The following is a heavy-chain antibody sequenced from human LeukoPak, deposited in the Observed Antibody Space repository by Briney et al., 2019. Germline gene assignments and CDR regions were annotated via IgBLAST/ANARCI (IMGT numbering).Heavy chain of an antibody. V-gene: IGHV1-46*01. CDR2: INPSGGST. J-gene: IGHJ4*02. CDR3: ARGTNHYYDSSGYSGNFDY. D-gene: IGHD3-22*01. CDR1: GYTFTSYY. Sequence: ASVKVSCKASGYTFTSYYMHWVRQAPRQGLEWMGIINPSGGSTSYAQKFQGRVTMTRDTSTSTVYMELSSLRSEDTAVYYCARGTNHYYDSSGYSGNFDYWGQGTLVTVSS.